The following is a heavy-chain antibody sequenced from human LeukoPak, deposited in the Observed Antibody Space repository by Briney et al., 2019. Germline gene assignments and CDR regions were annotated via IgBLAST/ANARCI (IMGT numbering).Heavy chain of an antibody. J-gene: IGHJ3*01. V-gene: IGHV3-21*01. CDR2: INNSYSHI. CDR3: ARDRFQSGGSPNVFDV. CDR1: TFTFINHA. D-gene: IGHD1-26*01. Sequence: PGRSLRLSCAASTFTFINHAMHWVRQAPGKGLEWVSSINNSYSHIYYADSVKGRVTISRDNAKNSLYLQMNSLRAEDTAVYYCARDRFQSGGSPNVFDVWGRGTMVTVSS.